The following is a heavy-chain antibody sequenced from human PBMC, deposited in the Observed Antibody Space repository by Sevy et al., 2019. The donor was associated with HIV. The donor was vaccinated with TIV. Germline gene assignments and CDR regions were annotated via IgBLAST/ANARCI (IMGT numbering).Heavy chain of an antibody. V-gene: IGHV3-7*01. J-gene: IGHJ4*02. CDR2: IKQDESEK. CDR1: GFRFTDYW. Sequence: GESLKISCAASGFRFTDYWMSWVRQTPGKGLEWVATIKQDESEKYYVDSVKGRFVISRDNGKTSVSLQMNGLRVEDTALYYCAREVGGFNWRPYYFDSWGQRTLVTVSS. CDR3: AREVGGFNWRPYYFDS. D-gene: IGHD3-16*01.